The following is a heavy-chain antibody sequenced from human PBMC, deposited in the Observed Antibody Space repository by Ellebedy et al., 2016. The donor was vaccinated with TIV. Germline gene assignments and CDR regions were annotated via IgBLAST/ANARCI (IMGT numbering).Heavy chain of an antibody. J-gene: IGHJ6*02. CDR1: GFTLSSHW. CDR3: ARGTARSGTYDIGYGGMDV. CDR2: IKQDGGEK. D-gene: IGHD3-10*01. Sequence: GESLKISCAASGFTLSSHWMAWVRQVPGKGLEWVANIKQDGGEKYYVDSVKGRFTISRDNAKNSLFLQMNSLRVEDTAVYYCARGTARSGTYDIGYGGMDVWGQGTTVTVSS. V-gene: IGHV3-7*04.